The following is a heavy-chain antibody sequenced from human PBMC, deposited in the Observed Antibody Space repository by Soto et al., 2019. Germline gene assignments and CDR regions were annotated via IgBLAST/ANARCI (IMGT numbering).Heavy chain of an antibody. Sequence: GGSLRLSCAASGFTFRSYGMHWVRQAPAKGLEWVEFISYDGSNKYYAYSVKVRFTISIDNSKNTLYLQMNSMRAEDTAVYYCAKGGVGSISNAFGXWGQGTTVT. CDR3: AKGGVGSISNAFGX. CDR2: ISYDGSNK. CDR1: GFTFRSYG. J-gene: IGHJ3*02. V-gene: IGHV3-30*18. D-gene: IGHD1-26*01.